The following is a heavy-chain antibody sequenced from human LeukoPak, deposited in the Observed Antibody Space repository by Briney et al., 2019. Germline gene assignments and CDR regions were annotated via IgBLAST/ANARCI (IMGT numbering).Heavy chain of an antibody. CDR2: MNPNSGNT. CDR3: ARSGRGTYYYFDL. Sequence: ASVKVSCKASGYTFTSYDINWVRQATGQGLEWMGWMNPNSGNTGYAQKFQDRVSMTADTSTSTAYMEVRSLRSDDTAVYYCARSGRGTYYYFDLWGQGTLVTVSS. CDR1: GYTFTSYD. J-gene: IGHJ4*02. V-gene: IGHV1-8*02. D-gene: IGHD1-26*01.